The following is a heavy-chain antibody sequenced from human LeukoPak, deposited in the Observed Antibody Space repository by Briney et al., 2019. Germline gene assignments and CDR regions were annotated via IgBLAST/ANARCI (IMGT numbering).Heavy chain of an antibody. V-gene: IGHV4-59*08. Sequence: SETLSLTCAVYGGSFSGYYWSWIRQPPGKGLEWIGYIYYSGSTNYNPSLKSRVTISVDTSKNQFSLKLSSVTAADTAVYYCARQKTHFHDYGDYGPSVVTPPNWFDPWGQGTLVTVSS. CDR3: ARQKTHFHDYGDYGPSVVTPPNWFDP. CDR1: GGSFSGYY. CDR2: IYYSGST. D-gene: IGHD4-17*01. J-gene: IGHJ5*02.